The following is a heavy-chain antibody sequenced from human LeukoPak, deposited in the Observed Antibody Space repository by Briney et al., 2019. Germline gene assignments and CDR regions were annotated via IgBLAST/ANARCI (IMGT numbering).Heavy chain of an antibody. V-gene: IGHV4-31*03. J-gene: IGHJ4*02. D-gene: IGHD3-22*01. CDR3: ARADYDSRGHLLSFDY. CDR2: ISYSGNT. CDR1: GVSISSGGYY. Sequence: SETLSLTCTVSGVSISSGGYYWSWIRQHPGKDLEWIGYISYSGNTHYNPSLESRVAMSLDTAKNHFSLKLRSVTAADTAVYYCARADYDSRGHLLSFDYWGQGTLGTVSS.